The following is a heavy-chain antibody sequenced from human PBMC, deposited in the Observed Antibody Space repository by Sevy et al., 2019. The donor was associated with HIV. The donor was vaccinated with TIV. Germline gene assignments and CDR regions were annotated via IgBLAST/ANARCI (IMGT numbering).Heavy chain of an antibody. D-gene: IGHD6-25*01. Sequence: GGCLRLSCEASGFPFTNHGVHWVRQAPGKGLEWVSVISGSGVSTYYADSVKGRFTISRDNSKNTLYLQLNSLRAEDTAVYYCAKSMGGFDAFDIWGQGTMVTVSS. CDR2: ISGSGVST. J-gene: IGHJ3*02. CDR1: GFPFTNHG. V-gene: IGHV3-23*01. CDR3: AKSMGGFDAFDI.